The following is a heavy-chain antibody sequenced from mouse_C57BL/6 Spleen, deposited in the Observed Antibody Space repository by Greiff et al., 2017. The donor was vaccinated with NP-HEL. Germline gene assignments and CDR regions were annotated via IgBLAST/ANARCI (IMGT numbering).Heavy chain of an antibody. V-gene: IGHV1-9*01. CDR1: GYTFTGYW. CDR3: ASGGFLFAY. CDR2: ILPGSGST. Sequence: QVQLQQSGAELMKPGASVKLSCKATGYTFTGYWIEWVKQRPGHGLEWIGEILPGSGSTNYNEKFKGKATFTADTSANTAYMKRSSLTTEDSAIYCCASGGFLFAYWGQGTLVTVSA. J-gene: IGHJ3*01.